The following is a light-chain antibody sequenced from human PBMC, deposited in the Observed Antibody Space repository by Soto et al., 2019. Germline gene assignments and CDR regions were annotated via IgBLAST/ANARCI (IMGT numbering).Light chain of an antibody. J-gene: IGLJ2*01. CDR1: STDVGANNY. V-gene: IGLV2-14*01. Sequence: QSALTQPASVSGSPGQSITISCTGTSTDVGANNYVSWYQQHPGRAPKVMIYDVTNRPSGVSNRFSGSKSGNTASLTISGRLAEAGPIYYCHTHVDDPTGVFGGGT. CDR3: HTHVDDPTGV. CDR2: DVT.